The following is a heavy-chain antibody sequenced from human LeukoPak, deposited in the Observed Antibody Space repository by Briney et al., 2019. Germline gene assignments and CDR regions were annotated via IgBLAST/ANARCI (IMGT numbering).Heavy chain of an antibody. CDR3: ASTSGYCSGGNCYSAFDY. CDR2: IYYSGST. Sequence: PSETLSLTCTVSGGSFSTYYWNWLRQPPGKGLEWIGYIYYSGSTNYNPSLKSRLTISVDTSNNQISLKLSSVTAADPAVYYCASTSGYCSGGNCYSAFDYWGQGTLVTVSS. J-gene: IGHJ4*02. D-gene: IGHD2-15*01. CDR1: GGSFSTYY. V-gene: IGHV4-59*01.